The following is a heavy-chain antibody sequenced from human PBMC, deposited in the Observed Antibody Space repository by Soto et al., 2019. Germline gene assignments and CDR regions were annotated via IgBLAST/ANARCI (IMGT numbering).Heavy chain of an antibody. J-gene: IGHJ6*02. CDR1: GFTFSSYD. CDR3: TREPPLLRYRAHYGMDV. CDR2: IGTAGDT. V-gene: IGHV3-13*01. D-gene: IGHD3-9*01. Sequence: TGGSLRLSCAASGFTFSSYDIHWVRQTTGKGLEWVSAIGTAGDTYYPGSVKGRFTISRENAKNSSYLQMNSLRVEDTAVYYCTREPPLLRYRAHYGMDVWGQGTTVTVSS.